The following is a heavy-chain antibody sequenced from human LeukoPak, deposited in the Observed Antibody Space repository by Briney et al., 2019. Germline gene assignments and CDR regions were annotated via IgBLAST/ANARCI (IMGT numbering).Heavy chain of an antibody. D-gene: IGHD2-15*01. CDR2: RNHNSGGT. Sequence: ASEAVSCKDSGYSFTGYYIYWVRQAAGQGLEGMGRRNHNSGGTNYAQKCQDRVPMARDTSISTAYMELSSLRSDDTAVYYCARVMGYCSTGSCSTPFGYWGQGPLVRVP. J-gene: IGHJ4*02. V-gene: IGHV1-2*06. CDR3: ARVMGYCSTGSCSTPFGY. CDR1: GYSFTGYY.